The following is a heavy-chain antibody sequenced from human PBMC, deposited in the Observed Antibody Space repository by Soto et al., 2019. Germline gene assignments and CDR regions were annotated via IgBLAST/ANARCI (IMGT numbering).Heavy chain of an antibody. CDR2: IHHSGST. D-gene: IGHD1-7*01. CDR3: AGRSRTIE. V-gene: IGHV4-4*03. Sequence: LRETLSLTCAVSGGSISSSAWWSWVRQPPGKGLEWIGEIHHSGSTNYDPSLKSRITISADRSKNQFSLELTSVTAADTAVYYCAGRSRTIEWGQGTQVTVSS. J-gene: IGHJ4*02. CDR1: GGSISSSAW.